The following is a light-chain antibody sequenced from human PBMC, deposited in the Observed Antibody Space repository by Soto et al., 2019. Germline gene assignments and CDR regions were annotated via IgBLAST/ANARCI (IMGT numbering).Light chain of an antibody. Sequence: DIQMTQSPSTLSASVGDRVTITCRASQSISSWLAWYQQKPGKAPKLLIYKASSLESGVPSRFSGSGSGTEFTLTISSLQPDDFATYYCQQYNSYSSLGFGQRTKLEIK. CDR3: QQYNSYSSLG. CDR1: QSISSW. J-gene: IGKJ2*03. V-gene: IGKV1-5*03. CDR2: KAS.